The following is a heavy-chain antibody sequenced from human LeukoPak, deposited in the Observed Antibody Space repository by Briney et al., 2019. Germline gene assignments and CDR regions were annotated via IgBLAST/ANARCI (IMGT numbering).Heavy chain of an antibody. J-gene: IGHJ4*02. CDR1: GFTFSISA. D-gene: IGHD5-12*01. V-gene: IGHV3-64D*06. Sequence: GGALRLSCAAPGFTFSISALHWVRQAPGKGLEYVSAISINGGTTYSAHSVRGRFTISRDNSKNTLYLRMSSLRAEDTAVYYCVGNYSGYDYFAYWGQGTLVTVSS. CDR2: ISINGGTT. CDR3: VGNYSGYDYFAY.